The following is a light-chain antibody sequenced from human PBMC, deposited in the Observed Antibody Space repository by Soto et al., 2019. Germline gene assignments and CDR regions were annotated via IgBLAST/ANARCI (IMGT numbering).Light chain of an antibody. J-gene: IGKJ5*01. V-gene: IGKV1-5*03. Sequence: DIQMSQSPYTVSGTVGDRDTIPCRASQTISSSLAWYQQKPGKAPRLLIHRASTLKSGVPSRFSGSGSGTAFTLTISSLQPDDFATYYCQHLNGYPITFAQGTRVEIK. CDR3: QHLNGYPIT. CDR1: QTISSS. CDR2: RAS.